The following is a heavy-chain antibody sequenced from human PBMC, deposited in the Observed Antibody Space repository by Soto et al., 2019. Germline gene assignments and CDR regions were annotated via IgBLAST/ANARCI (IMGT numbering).Heavy chain of an antibody. J-gene: IGHJ6*02. CDR1: GDSFTNYY. D-gene: IGHD3-3*01. CDR3: AGERNYDFWSGYSSYGIDV. Sequence: QVQLIQSGAEVRKPGASVKVSCKASGDSFTNYYFHWVRQAPGQSLEWMGIINSSGGSPTYAQKFLGRVTMTRDTSTSTVYMELSSLKSEDTAVYYCAGERNYDFWSGYSSYGIDVWGQGTTVSVSS. CDR2: INSSGGSP. V-gene: IGHV1-46*01.